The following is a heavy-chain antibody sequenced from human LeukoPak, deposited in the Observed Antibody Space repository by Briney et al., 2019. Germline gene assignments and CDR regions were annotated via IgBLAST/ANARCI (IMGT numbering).Heavy chain of an antibody. Sequence: GGSLRLSCAASGXTFSSYWMHWVRQAPGKGLVWVSRINSDGSITTYADSVRGRFTISRDNAKSTLYLQMNSLGAEDTAVYYCANSTQISKYADYWGQGALVTVSS. CDR2: INSDGSIT. V-gene: IGHV3-74*01. D-gene: IGHD2-2*01. CDR1: GXTFSSYW. CDR3: ANSTQISKYADY. J-gene: IGHJ4*02.